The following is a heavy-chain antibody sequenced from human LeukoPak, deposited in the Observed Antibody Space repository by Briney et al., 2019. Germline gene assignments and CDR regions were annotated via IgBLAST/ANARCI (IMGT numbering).Heavy chain of an antibody. J-gene: IGHJ5*02. V-gene: IGHV3-48*01. CDR3: AKGEQQWLVRWFDP. Sequence: GGSLGLSCAASGFTFSSYSMNWVRQAPGKGLEWVSYISSSSSTIYYADSVKGRFTISRDNAKNSLYLQMNSLRAEGTAVYYCAKGEQQWLVRWFDPWGQGTLVTVSS. CDR1: GFTFSSYS. D-gene: IGHD6-19*01. CDR2: ISSSSSTI.